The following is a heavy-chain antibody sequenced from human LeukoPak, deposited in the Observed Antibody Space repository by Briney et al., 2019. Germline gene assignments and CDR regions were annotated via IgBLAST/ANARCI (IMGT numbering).Heavy chain of an antibody. CDR2: IRYDGSNK. Sequence: PGGSLRLSCAASGFTFSSYAMHWVRQAPGKGLEWVTFIRYDGSNKYYADSVKGRFTISRDNSKNTLYLQMNSLRAEDTAVYYCAKDPPQPRSSWFDYWGQGTLVTVSS. V-gene: IGHV3-30*02. J-gene: IGHJ4*02. CDR3: AKDPPQPRSSWFDY. D-gene: IGHD6-13*01. CDR1: GFTFSSYA.